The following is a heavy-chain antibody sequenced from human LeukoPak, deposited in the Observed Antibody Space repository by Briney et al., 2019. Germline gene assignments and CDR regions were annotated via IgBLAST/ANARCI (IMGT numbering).Heavy chain of an antibody. CDR1: GYTFTSDY. J-gene: IGHJ6*03. CDR2: INPNSGGT. D-gene: IGHD6-13*01. CDR3: AREGIAAAGPYYYYYMDV. V-gene: IGHV1-2*02. Sequence: GASVKVSCKASGYTFTSDYIYWVRQAPGQGLEWMGWINPNSGGTNYAQNFQGRVTMTRDTSISTAYMELSRLRSDDTAVYYCAREGIAAAGPYYYYYMDVWGKGTTVTVSS.